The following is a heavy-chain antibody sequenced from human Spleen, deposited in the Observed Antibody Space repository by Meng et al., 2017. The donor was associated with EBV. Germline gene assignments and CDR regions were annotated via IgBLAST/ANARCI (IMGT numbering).Heavy chain of an antibody. J-gene: IGHJ5*02. CDR3: ARAGEEWLEKQVVIGGWFDP. CDR2: INHSGST. V-gene: IGHV4-34*02. Sequence: VERRQGGAGLLEPSGPLSPTCSFNSAAFMVYYWGWISPPPRKGLEWLGKINHSGSTNYNPSLKSRVTISVDTSKKQFSLKLSSVTAADTAVYYCARAGEEWLEKQVVIGGWFDPWGQGTLVTVSS. D-gene: IGHD2-21*01. CDR1: SAAFMVYY.